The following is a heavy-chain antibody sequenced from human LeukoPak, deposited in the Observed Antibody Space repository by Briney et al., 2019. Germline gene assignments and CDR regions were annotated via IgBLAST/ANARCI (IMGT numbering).Heavy chain of an antibody. V-gene: IGHV4-39*01. CDR1: GGSISSSSYY. CDR3: ARTAPPSLIDY. Sequence: SETLSLTCTVSGGSISSSSYYWGWIRQPPGKGLEWIGSIYYSGSTYYNPSLKSRVTISVDTSKNQFSLKLGSVTAADTAVYYCARTAPPSLIDYWGQGTLVTVSS. J-gene: IGHJ4*02. CDR2: IYYSGST.